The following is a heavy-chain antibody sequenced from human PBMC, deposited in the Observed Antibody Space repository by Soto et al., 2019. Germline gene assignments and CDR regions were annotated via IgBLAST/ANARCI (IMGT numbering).Heavy chain of an antibody. CDR2: ISAYKGDT. CDR1: GYSFTNYG. Sequence: QDQLVQSGGEVKKPGASVKGSCKASGYSFTNYGITWVRQAPGQGFEWMGWISAYKGDTNYAQKLQGRVTMTTDASTTTAYLELRSLRSDDTAVYYCARDRGVAPPVAGNTHYYYYMDVWGKGTTVTVSS. V-gene: IGHV1-18*01. D-gene: IGHD6-19*01. J-gene: IGHJ6*03. CDR3: ARDRGVAPPVAGNTHYYYYMDV.